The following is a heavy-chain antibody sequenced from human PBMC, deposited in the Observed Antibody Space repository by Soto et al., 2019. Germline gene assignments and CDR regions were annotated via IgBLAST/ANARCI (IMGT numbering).Heavy chain of an antibody. D-gene: IGHD3-10*01. Sequence: PGESLKISCKGSGYSFTSYWIGWVRQMPGKGLEWMGIIYPGDSDTRYSPSFQGQVTISADKSISTAYLQWSSLKASDTAMYYCARLSDGSGEMNWFDPWGQGTLVTVSS. CDR3: ARLSDGSGEMNWFDP. CDR2: IYPGDSDT. J-gene: IGHJ5*02. CDR1: GYSFTSYW. V-gene: IGHV5-51*01.